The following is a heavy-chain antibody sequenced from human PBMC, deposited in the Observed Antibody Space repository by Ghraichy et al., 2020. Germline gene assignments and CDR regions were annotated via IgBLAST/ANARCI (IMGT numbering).Heavy chain of an antibody. CDR2: INHSGST. J-gene: IGHJ6*02. Sequence: SETLSLTCAVYGGSFSGYYWSWIRQPPGKGLEWIGEINHSGSTNYNPSLKSRVTISVDTSKNQFSLKLSSVTAADTAVYYCARGPGPYCSGGSWSFCYYGMDVWGQGTTVTVSS. V-gene: IGHV4-34*01. CDR1: GGSFSGYY. CDR3: ARGPGPYCSGGSWSFCYYGMDV. D-gene: IGHD2-15*01.